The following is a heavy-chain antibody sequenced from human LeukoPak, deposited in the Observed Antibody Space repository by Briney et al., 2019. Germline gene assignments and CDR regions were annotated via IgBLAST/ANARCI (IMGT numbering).Heavy chain of an antibody. J-gene: IGHJ4*02. V-gene: IGHV3-64*01. Sequence: PGGSLRLSCAASGLTFSSYAMHWVRQAPGKGLEYVSAISSTGTSTYYANSVKGRFTISRDNSKNTLYLQMGSLRGEDMAVYYCARVGKTSSAYWGQGTLVTVSS. CDR1: GLTFSSYA. CDR2: ISSTGTST. CDR3: ARVGKTSSAY.